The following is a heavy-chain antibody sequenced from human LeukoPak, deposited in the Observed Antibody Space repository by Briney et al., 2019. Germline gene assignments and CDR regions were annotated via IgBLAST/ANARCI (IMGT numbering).Heavy chain of an antibody. D-gene: IGHD4-11*01. CDR3: ARLRSKYWFDP. V-gene: IGHV3-48*03. CDR1: GFTFSSYE. CDR2: ITISGNTM. J-gene: IGHJ5*02. Sequence: GGSLRLSCAASGFTFSSYEMNWVRQAPGKGLEWVSLITISGNTMYYADSVKGRFTISRDNAKNSLYLQMNSLRADDTAVYYCARLRSKYWFDPWGKGTLVTVSS.